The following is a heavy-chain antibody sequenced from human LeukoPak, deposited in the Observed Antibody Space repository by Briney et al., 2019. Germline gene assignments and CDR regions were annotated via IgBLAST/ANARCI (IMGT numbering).Heavy chain of an antibody. CDR3: ARTRYTGTFDI. CDR2: IYESGST. Sequence: SETLSLTCTVSGGSIRSSSYYWGWIRQPPGKGPEWIGSIYESGSTYYNPSLKSRVTISVDTSKNQFSLKLSSVTAADTAVYYCARTRYTGTFDIWGQGTMVTVSS. D-gene: IGHD2-2*02. V-gene: IGHV4-39*07. CDR1: GGSIRSSSYY. J-gene: IGHJ3*02.